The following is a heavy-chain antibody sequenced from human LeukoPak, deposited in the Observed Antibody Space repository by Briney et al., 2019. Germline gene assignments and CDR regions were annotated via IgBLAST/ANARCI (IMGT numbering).Heavy chain of an antibody. J-gene: IGHJ4*02. Sequence: PGGSLRLSRAASEFTFSSYGMHWVRQAPGKGLEWVAVISYDGSNKYYADSVKGRFTISRDNSKNTLYLQMNSLRAEDTAVYYCARVERWEALDYWGQGTLVTVSS. V-gene: IGHV3-30*03. CDR2: ISYDGSNK. D-gene: IGHD1-26*01. CDR1: EFTFSSYG. CDR3: ARVERWEALDY.